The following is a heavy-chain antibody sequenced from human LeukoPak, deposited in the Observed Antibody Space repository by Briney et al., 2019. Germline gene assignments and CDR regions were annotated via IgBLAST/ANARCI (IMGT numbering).Heavy chain of an antibody. D-gene: IGHD3-10*01. CDR1: GFIFRDYW. CDR3: VTSWVRQQRDF. V-gene: IGHV3-7*01. J-gene: IGHJ4*02. Sequence: PGGSLRLSCAASGFIFRDYWMSWVRQAPGKGLEGVADIEPDGSGKTYVDSVKGRFTISRDNAQQSLYLQMDTLTAEDTAVYYCVTSWVRQQRDFWGQGTLVTVSS. CDR2: IEPDGSGK.